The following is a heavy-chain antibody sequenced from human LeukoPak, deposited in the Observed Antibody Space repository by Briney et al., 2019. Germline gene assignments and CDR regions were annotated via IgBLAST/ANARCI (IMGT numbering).Heavy chain of an antibody. V-gene: IGHV4-34*01. D-gene: IGHD3-3*01. J-gene: IGHJ3*02. CDR3: ARPITIFGVVIIRDAFDI. CDR1: GGSFSGYY. Sequence: SETLSLTCAVYGGSFSGYYWSWIRQPPGKGLEWIGSIYYSGSTYYNPSLKSRVTISVDTSKNQFSLKLSSVTAADTAVYYCARPITIFGVVIIRDAFDIWGQGTMVTVSS. CDR2: IYYSGST.